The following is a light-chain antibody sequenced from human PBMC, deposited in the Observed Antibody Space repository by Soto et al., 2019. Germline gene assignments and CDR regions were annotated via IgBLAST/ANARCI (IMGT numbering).Light chain of an antibody. V-gene: IGKV3-15*01. J-gene: IGKJ4*01. CDR2: RAS. CDR3: QQYDKWPPIT. Sequence: EIVMTQSPATLSVSPGERATLSCRATQSVSSNLAWYQQKPGQAPRLLIYRASTRAPGIPDRFSGSGSGTEFTLTISSLQSEDSAVYYCQQYDKWPPITFGGGTKVEIK. CDR1: QSVSSN.